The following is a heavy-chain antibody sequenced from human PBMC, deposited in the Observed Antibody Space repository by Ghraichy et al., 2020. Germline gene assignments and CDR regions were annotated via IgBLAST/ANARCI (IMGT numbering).Heavy chain of an antibody. CDR2: ISWNSGSI. CDR1: GFTFDDYA. CDR3: AKDSSSSGWYAGRDDAFDI. J-gene: IGHJ3*02. D-gene: IGHD6-19*01. V-gene: IGHV3-9*01. Sequence: GGSLRLSCAASGFTFDDYAMHWVRQAPGKGLEWVSGISWNSGSIGYADSVKGRFTISRDNAKNSLYLQMNSLRAEDTALYYCAKDSSSSGWYAGRDDAFDIWGQGTMVTVSS.